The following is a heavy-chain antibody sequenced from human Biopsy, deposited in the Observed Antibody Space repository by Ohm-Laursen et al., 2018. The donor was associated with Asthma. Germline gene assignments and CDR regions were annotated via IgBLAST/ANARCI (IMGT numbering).Heavy chain of an antibody. Sequence: SETLSLTWAVYGGSFSGSYWSWIRQPPGKGLERIGEINHSGSTNYNPSLKSRVTISVDTSKNQFSLKLSSVTAADTAVYYCARAGQCSSTSCYNPGWFDPWGQGTLVTVSS. V-gene: IGHV4-34*01. CDR1: GGSFSGSY. J-gene: IGHJ5*02. CDR3: ARAGQCSSTSCYNPGWFDP. CDR2: INHSGST. D-gene: IGHD2-2*01.